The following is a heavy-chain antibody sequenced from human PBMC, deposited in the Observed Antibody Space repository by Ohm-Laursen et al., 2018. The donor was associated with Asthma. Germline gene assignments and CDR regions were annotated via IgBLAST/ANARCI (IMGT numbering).Heavy chain of an antibody. CDR2: VNSVFGTT. J-gene: IGHJ4*02. CDR1: GGTFSTSV. Sequence: ASVKVSCKALGGTFSTSVIGWARQAPGQGLEWVGGVNSVFGTTTYAQRFQGRVTISADESTSTVYMELSSLRSEDTAVYYCARKAGSCITSTCYSMDYWGQGTQVTVSS. D-gene: IGHD2-15*01. V-gene: IGHV1-69*13. CDR3: ARKAGSCITSTCYSMDY.